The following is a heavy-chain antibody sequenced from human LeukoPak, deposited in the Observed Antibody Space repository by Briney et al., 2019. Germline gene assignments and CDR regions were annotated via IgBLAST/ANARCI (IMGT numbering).Heavy chain of an antibody. J-gene: IGHJ4*02. CDR1: PGSINTYY. CDR2: IYYSGST. V-gene: IGHV4-59*01. CDR3: ASLGGSGSWNFGY. Sequence: SETLSLTCTVSPGSINTYYWSWIRQPPGEGLKWIGYIYYSGSTNYNASLKSRVTISLDTSKNQFSLTLTSVTAADTAVYYCASLGGSGSWNFGYWGQGTLVTVSS. D-gene: IGHD3-10*01.